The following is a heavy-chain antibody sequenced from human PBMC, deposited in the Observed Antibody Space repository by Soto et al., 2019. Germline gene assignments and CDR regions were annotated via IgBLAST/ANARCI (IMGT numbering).Heavy chain of an antibody. D-gene: IGHD2-2*01. Sequence: QVQLVESGGGVVQPGRSLRLSCAASGFTFSSYAMHWVRQAPGKGLEWVAVISYDGSNKYYADSVKGRFTISRDNSKNPLYLQMNSLRAEDTAVYYCARSPVVVPAATTYYYGMDVWGQGTTVTVSS. CDR1: GFTFSSYA. CDR2: ISYDGSNK. J-gene: IGHJ6*02. CDR3: ARSPVVVPAATTYYYGMDV. V-gene: IGHV3-30-3*01.